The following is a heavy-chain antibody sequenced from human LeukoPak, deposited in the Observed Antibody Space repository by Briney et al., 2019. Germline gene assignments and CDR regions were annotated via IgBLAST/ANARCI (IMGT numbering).Heavy chain of an antibody. V-gene: IGHV1-2*02. CDR1: GYTFTDYY. J-gene: IGHJ3*02. CDR3: ARAGVWDYSDSSGYHNAAFDI. D-gene: IGHD3-22*01. CDR2: INPSSGGT. Sequence: ASVKVSCKASGYTFTDYYMHWVRQAPGQGLEWMGWINPSSGGTNYAQKFQGRVTVTRDTSISTAYMDLSRLRSDETAVYYCARAGVWDYSDSSGYHNAAFDIWGQGTMVTVSS.